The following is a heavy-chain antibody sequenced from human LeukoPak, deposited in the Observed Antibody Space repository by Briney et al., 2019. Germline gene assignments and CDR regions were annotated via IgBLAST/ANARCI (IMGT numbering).Heavy chain of an antibody. Sequence: ASVKVSCKASGYTFTSYGISWVRQAPGQGLEWMGWISAYNGNTNYAQKLQGRVTMTTDTSTSTAYMELRSLRSDDTAVYYCAIVGATPVRDAFDIWGPGTMVTVSS. D-gene: IGHD1-26*01. V-gene: IGHV1-18*01. CDR1: GYTFTSYG. CDR3: AIVGATPVRDAFDI. CDR2: ISAYNGNT. J-gene: IGHJ3*02.